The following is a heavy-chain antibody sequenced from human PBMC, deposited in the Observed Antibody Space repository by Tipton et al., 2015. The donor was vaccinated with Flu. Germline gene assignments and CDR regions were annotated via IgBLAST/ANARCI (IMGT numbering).Heavy chain of an antibody. J-gene: IGHJ6*02. V-gene: IGHV3-33*01. D-gene: IGHD2-15*01. CDR2: IWYDGSNK. CDR1: GFTFSSYG. Sequence: SLRLSCAASGFTFSSYGMHWVRQAPGKGLEWVAVIWYDGSNKYYADSVKGRFTISRDNSKNTLYLQMNSLRAEDTAVYYCARDDCGVLHGGGSCYGGEGYYYYGMDVWGQGTTVTVSS. CDR3: ARDDCGVLHGGGSCYGGEGYYYYGMDV.